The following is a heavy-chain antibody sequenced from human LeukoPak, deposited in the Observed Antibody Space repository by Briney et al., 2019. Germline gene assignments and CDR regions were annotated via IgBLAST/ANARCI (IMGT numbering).Heavy chain of an antibody. CDR3: AAARRVVREGEYYFDY. D-gene: IGHD3-10*01. Sequence: GGSLRLSCAASGFTFSSYAMSWVRQAPGKGLEWVSAISGSGGSTYYADSVKGRFTISRDNSKNTLYLQMNSLRAEDTAVYYCAAARRVVREGEYYFDYWGQGTLVTVSS. CDR1: GFTFSSYA. CDR2: ISGSGGST. J-gene: IGHJ4*02. V-gene: IGHV3-23*01.